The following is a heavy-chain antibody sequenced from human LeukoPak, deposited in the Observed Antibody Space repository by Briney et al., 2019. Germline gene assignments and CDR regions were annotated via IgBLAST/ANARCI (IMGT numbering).Heavy chain of an antibody. CDR1: GGSISSGGYY. Sequence: SETLSLTCTVSGGSISSGGYYWSWIRQPPGKGLEWIGYIYHSGSTYYNPSLKSRVTISVDRSKNQFSLKLRSVTAADTAVYYCARHPGSHCSSTSCYTGGVFDYWGQGTLVTVSS. D-gene: IGHD2-2*02. CDR3: ARHPGSHCSSTSCYTGGVFDY. V-gene: IGHV4-30-2*01. J-gene: IGHJ4*02. CDR2: IYHSGST.